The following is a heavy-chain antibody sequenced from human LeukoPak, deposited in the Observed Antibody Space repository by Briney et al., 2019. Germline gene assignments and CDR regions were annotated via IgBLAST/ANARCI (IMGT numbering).Heavy chain of an antibody. D-gene: IGHD2-15*01. Sequence: GRSLRLSCAASGFTFSSYGMHWVRQAPGKGLEWVAVISYDGSNKYYADSVKGRFTISRDNSKNTLYLQMNSLRAEDTAVYYCAKTSEVAATDDLDNWGQGTLVTVSS. J-gene: IGHJ4*02. CDR3: AKTSEVAATDDLDN. CDR2: ISYDGSNK. V-gene: IGHV3-30*18. CDR1: GFTFSSYG.